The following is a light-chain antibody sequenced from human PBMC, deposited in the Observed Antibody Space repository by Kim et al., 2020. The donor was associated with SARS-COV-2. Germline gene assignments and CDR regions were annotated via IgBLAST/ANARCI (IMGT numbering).Light chain of an antibody. Sequence: PGERGTLSCRASQSVSSSYLTWYQQKPGQAPRLLIYGASTRATGIPARFSGSGSGTDFTLTISSLQPEDFAVYYCQQDYNLLYTFGQGTKLEI. V-gene: IGKV3D-7*01. CDR2: GAS. CDR1: QSVSSSY. CDR3: QQDYNLLYT. J-gene: IGKJ2*01.